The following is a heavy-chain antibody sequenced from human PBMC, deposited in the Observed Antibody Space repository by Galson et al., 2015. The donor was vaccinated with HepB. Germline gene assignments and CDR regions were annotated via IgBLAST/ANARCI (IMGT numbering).Heavy chain of an antibody. D-gene: IGHD4-17*01. CDR3: ARDHMTTVTTYRFDY. J-gene: IGHJ4*02. CDR1: GGTFSSYA. CDR2: IIPIFGTA. Sequence: SVKVSCKASGGTFSSYAISWVRQAPGQGLEWMGGIIPIFGTANYAQKFQGRVTITADESTSTAYMELSSLRSEDTAVYYCARDHMTTVTTYRFDYWGQGTLVTVSS. V-gene: IGHV1-69*13.